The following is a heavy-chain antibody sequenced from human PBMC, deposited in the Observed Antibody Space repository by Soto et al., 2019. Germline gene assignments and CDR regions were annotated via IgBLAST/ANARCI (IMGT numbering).Heavy chain of an antibody. D-gene: IGHD3-9*01. Sequence: QVQLQQWGAGLLKPSETLSLTCAVYGGSFSGYYWSWIRQPPGKGLEWIGEINHSGSTNYNPSLKSRVTISVDTSKNQFSLKLSSVTAADTAVYYCARWSHDILTGYYNKAFDIWGQGTMVTVSS. V-gene: IGHV4-34*01. CDR1: GGSFSGYY. CDR3: ARWSHDILTGYYNKAFDI. CDR2: INHSGST. J-gene: IGHJ3*02.